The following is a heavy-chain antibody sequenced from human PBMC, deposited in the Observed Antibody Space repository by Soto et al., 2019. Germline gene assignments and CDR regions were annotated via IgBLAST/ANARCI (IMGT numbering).Heavy chain of an antibody. D-gene: IGHD6-13*01. CDR1: GFTFDDYA. CDR2: ITWNSVYT. J-gene: IGHJ4*02. CDR3: AKALYGSSSSPIDF. V-gene: IGHV3-9*01. Sequence: EVQLVESGGGLVQPGRSLRLSCAASGFTFDDYAMHWVRQAPGKGLEWVSYITWNSVYTGYADSVKGRFTISRDNANNSLYLQMNSLKPEDTAFYCCAKALYGSSSSPIDFWGQGTLVTVSS.